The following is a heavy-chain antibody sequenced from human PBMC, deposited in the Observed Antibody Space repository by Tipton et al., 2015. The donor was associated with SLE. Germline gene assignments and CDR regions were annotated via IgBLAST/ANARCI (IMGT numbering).Heavy chain of an antibody. D-gene: IGHD6-13*01. V-gene: IGHV4-34*01. Sequence: TLSLTCAVYGGSFSGYQWSWIRQPPGKGLEWMGEINHSGSTNYNPSLKSRVSILVDTPKNQFSLKLSSVTAADTAVYYCARRPQWQLVRGRYYFDYWGQGTLVTVSS. J-gene: IGHJ4*02. CDR2: INHSGST. CDR3: ARRPQWQLVRGRYYFDY. CDR1: GGSFSGYQ.